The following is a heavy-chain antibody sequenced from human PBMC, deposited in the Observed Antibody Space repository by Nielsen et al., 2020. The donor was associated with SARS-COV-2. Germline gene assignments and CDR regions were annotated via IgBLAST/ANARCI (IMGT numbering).Heavy chain of an antibody. Sequence: ASVKVSCKASGFTFSTYAMHWVRQAPGQRLELMGWINTVNGNTKYSQKFQGRVTISRDTSASTVYMELRSLRSEDTAVYFCARSPSSDGFLDSWGQGTLVTVSS. J-gene: IGHJ4*02. V-gene: IGHV1-3*04. D-gene: IGHD2-21*01. CDR3: ARSPSSDGFLDS. CDR1: GFTFSTYA. CDR2: INTVNGNT.